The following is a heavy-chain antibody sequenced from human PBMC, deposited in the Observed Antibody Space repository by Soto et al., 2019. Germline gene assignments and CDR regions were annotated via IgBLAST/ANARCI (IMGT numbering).Heavy chain of an antibody. CDR3: AKGRCRRTRFEP. CDR1: GYTFTNYD. J-gene: IGHJ5*02. Sequence: QVQLVQSGAEVKKPGASVKVSCKASGYTFTNYDIHWVRQATGQGLEWMGWMNPDSGNTGQSKQFQGRVTMTRDTSISTAYMEMSSLRSEDTAVYYWAKGRCRRTRFEPWGQGTLVTVSS. D-gene: IGHD4-17*01. CDR2: MNPDSGNT. V-gene: IGHV1-8*01.